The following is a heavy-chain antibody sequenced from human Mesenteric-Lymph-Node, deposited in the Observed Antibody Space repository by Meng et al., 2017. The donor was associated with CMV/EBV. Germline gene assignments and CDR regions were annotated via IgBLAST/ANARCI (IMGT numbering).Heavy chain of an antibody. D-gene: IGHD1-26*01. CDR3: AASPFAPLGSYPHRYFDF. CDR2: IIPVVGTT. V-gene: IGHV1-69*05. Sequence: VKVSCKASGYTFTSYGISWVRQAPGQGLEWLGGIIPVVGTTKFAQKFQGRVTITTDASTSTAYMDLNSLKSEDTAVYYCAASPFAPLGSYPHRYFDFWGQGTLVTVSS. CDR1: GYTFTSYG. J-gene: IGHJ4*02.